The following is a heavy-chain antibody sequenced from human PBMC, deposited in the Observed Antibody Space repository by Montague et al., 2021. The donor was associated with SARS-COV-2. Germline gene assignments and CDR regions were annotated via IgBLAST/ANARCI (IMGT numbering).Heavy chain of an antibody. D-gene: IGHD3-10*01. V-gene: IGHV4-39*01. J-gene: IGHJ5*02. Sequence: SETLSLTCTVSGGSISSSSNYWGWIRQPPGKGLEWIGSIYYSGSTYYNSSLKSRVTMSVDTSKNQFSLKLNSVTAADTAVYYCARLVWFGEISSENWFDPWGQGTLVTVSS. CDR3: ARLVWFGEISSENWFDP. CDR1: GGSISSSSNY. CDR2: IYYSGST.